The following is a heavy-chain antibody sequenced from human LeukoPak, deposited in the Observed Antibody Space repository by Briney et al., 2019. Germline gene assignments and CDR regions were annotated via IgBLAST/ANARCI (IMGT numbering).Heavy chain of an antibody. J-gene: IGHJ4*02. CDR2: FDPEDGET. V-gene: IGHV1-24*01. CDR3: ATARGRTGTYFDY. D-gene: IGHD1-7*01. CDR1: GYTLTELS. Sequence: ASLKVSCKVSGYTLTELSMHSVRQAPGKGLEWMGGFDPEDGETIYAQKFQGRVTMTEDTSTDTAYMEQSSLRSEDTAVYYCATARGRTGTYFDYWGQGPLVTVS.